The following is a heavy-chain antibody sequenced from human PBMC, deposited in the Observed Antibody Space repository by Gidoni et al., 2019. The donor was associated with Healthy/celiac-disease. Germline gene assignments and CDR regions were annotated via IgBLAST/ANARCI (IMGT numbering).Heavy chain of an antibody. D-gene: IGHD3-22*01. CDR1: GFSLSTSGVG. CDR3: ALVSPLPPYSSGYYWDY. CDR2: IYWDDDK. J-gene: IGHJ4*02. Sequence: QITLKESGPTLVKPTQTLTLTCTFSGFSLSTSGVGVGWIRQPPGKALEWLALIYWDDDKRYSPSLKSRLTITKDTSKNQVVLTMTNMDPVDTATYYCALVSPLPPYSSGYYWDYWGQGTLVTVSS. V-gene: IGHV2-5*02.